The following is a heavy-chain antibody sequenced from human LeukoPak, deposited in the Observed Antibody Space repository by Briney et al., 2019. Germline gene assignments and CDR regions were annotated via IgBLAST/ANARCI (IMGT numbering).Heavy chain of an antibody. CDR1: GFTFDDYA. Sequence: GGSLRLSCAASGFTFDDYAMHWVRQAPGKGLEWVSGISWNSGSIGYADSVKGRFTISRDNSKNTLYLQMNSLRAEDTAVYYCANQLLYCSSTSCYPHYYYYYMDVWGKGTTVTISS. CDR2: ISWNSGSI. D-gene: IGHD2-2*01. CDR3: ANQLLYCSSTSCYPHYYYYYMDV. J-gene: IGHJ6*03. V-gene: IGHV3-9*01.